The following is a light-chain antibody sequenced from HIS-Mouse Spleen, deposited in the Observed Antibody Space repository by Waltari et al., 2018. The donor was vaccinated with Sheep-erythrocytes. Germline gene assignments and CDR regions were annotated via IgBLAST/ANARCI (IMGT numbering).Light chain of an antibody. CDR1: SSDVRGYNY. CDR2: DVS. V-gene: IGLV2-11*01. Sequence: QSALTQPRPVSGSPGPSVPIPCTGTSSDVRGYNYVSWYQPPPGKAPKLMIYDVSKRPSGVPDRFSGSKSGNTASLTISGLQAEDEADYYCCSYAGSYNHVFATGTKVTVL. J-gene: IGLJ1*01. CDR3: CSYAGSYNHV.